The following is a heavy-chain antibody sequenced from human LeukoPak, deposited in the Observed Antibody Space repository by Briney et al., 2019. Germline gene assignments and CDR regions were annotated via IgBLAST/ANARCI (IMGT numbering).Heavy chain of an antibody. CDR1: GFTFSSYN. Sequence: GGSLRLSCAASGFTFSSYNMNWVRQAPGKGLEWVSSISSSSSYIYYADSVKGRFAISRDNAKNSLYLQMNSLRVEDTGVYYCARDGRWINYYDGSSPVWGQGALVTVSS. CDR3: ARDGRWINYYDGSSPV. V-gene: IGHV3-21*01. J-gene: IGHJ4*02. CDR2: ISSSSSYI. D-gene: IGHD3-22*01.